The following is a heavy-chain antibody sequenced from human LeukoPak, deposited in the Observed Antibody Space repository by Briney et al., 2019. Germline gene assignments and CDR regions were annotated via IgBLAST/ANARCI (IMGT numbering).Heavy chain of an antibody. CDR1: GYTFTSYG. CDR2: ISAYNGNT. D-gene: IGHD6-6*01. CDR3: ASSSIAARQAWFDP. Sequence: ASVKVSCKASGYTFTSYGISWVRQAPGQGLEWMGWISAYNGNTNYAQKLQGRVTMTTDTSTSTAYMELRSLRSDDTAVYYCASSSIAARQAWFDPWGQGTLVTVSS. V-gene: IGHV1-18*01. J-gene: IGHJ5*02.